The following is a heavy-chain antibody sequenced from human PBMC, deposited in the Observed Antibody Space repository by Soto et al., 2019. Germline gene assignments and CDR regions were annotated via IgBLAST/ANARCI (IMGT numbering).Heavy chain of an antibody. CDR3: AKQLSPFSSSYIDY. D-gene: IGHD3-22*01. Sequence: PGGSLRLSCATSGFTFSDFYMSWVRQAPGKGPEWVSYIGDDGYTIYYADSVKGRFTISRDNAENSLYLQMNNLRAEDTAVYYCAKQLSPFSSSYIDYWPQRTLVTVSS. CDR1: GFTFSDFY. V-gene: IGHV3-11*01. CDR2: IGDDGYTI. J-gene: IGHJ4*02.